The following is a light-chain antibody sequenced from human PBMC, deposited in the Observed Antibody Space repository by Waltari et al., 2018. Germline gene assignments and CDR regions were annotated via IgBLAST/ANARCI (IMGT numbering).Light chain of an antibody. CDR3: QRYNGASWT. CDR2: GAS. Sequence: EIVLTQSPGTLSLSPGERATLSCRASQSVSSSYLAWYQQKPGQAPRLLIYGASSRATGIPDRFSGSGSGTDFTLTISRLEPEDFATYYCQRYNGASWTFGQGTKVEIK. J-gene: IGKJ1*01. V-gene: IGKV3-20*01. CDR1: QSVSSSY.